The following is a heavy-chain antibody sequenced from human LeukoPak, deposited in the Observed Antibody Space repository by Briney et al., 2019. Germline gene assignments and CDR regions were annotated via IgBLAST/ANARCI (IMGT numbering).Heavy chain of an antibody. J-gene: IGHJ4*02. Sequence: GGSLRLSCAASGFTFSSYWMSWIRQAPGKGLEWVSYISSSGSTIYYADSVKGRFTISRDNAKNSLYLQVNSLRAEDTAVYYCARDNLLEPHDYWGQGTLVTASS. D-gene: IGHD1-1*01. CDR3: ARDNLLEPHDY. CDR2: ISSSGSTI. CDR1: GFTFSSYW. V-gene: IGHV3-11*01.